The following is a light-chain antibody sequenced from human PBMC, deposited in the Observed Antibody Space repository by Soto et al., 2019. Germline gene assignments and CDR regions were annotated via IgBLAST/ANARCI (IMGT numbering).Light chain of an antibody. CDR2: SAS. CDR3: QKYGYSPGLA. Sequence: EIVLTQSPGTLSLSPGERATLSCRASQSVSGDYIAWYQQKPGQAPRLLIYSASSRATGIPDRFSGSGSGTDFTLTISRLEPEDFAVYYCQKYGYSPGLACGGGTKVDIK. V-gene: IGKV3-20*01. J-gene: IGKJ4*01. CDR1: QSVSGDY.